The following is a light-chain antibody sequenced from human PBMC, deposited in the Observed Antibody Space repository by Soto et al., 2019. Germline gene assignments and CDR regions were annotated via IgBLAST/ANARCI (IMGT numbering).Light chain of an antibody. Sequence: EIVMTQSPATLSVFPGETATLSCRASQTLNNYLAWYQQKPGQAPRLLIYGVSTRATGIPARFSGSGAGTEFTLAINNLQSEDSAGYYCQQHNGWPLTFGAGTKVEIK. CDR2: GVS. CDR3: QQHNGWPLT. J-gene: IGKJ4*01. V-gene: IGKV3-15*01. CDR1: QTLNNY.